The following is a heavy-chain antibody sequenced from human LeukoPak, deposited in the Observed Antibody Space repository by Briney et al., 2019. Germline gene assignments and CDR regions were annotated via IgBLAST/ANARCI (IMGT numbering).Heavy chain of an antibody. Sequence: GGSLRPSCAASGFTVSSNYMSWVRQAPGKGLECVSAISGSGGSTYYADSVKGRFTISRDNSKNTLYLQMNSLRAEDTAVYYCAKFVSGSEFDYWGQGTLVTVSS. CDR1: GFTVSSNY. J-gene: IGHJ4*02. V-gene: IGHV3-23*01. CDR3: AKFVSGSEFDY. CDR2: ISGSGGST. D-gene: IGHD3-22*01.